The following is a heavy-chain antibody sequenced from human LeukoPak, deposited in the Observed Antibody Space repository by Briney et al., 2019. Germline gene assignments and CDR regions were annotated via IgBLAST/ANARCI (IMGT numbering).Heavy chain of an antibody. J-gene: IGHJ4*02. CDR2: DSNNGNI. CDR3: ARDNWGSLDY. Sequence: SETLSLTCTVSGSSISSHSWGWVRQPPGKGLEWIGYDSNNGNINYNPALKSRVTISVDTSKRQFYLKLSSVTAADTAIYYCARDNWGSLDYWGQGTLVTVSS. D-gene: IGHD7-27*01. CDR1: GSSISSHS. V-gene: IGHV4-59*11.